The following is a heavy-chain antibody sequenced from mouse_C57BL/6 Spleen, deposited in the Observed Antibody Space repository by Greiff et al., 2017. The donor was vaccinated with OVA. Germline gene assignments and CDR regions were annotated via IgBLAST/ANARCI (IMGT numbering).Heavy chain of an antibody. CDR3: VRHDYDGYYAWFAY. CDR1: GFSFNTYA. V-gene: IGHV10-1*01. D-gene: IGHD2-3*01. J-gene: IGHJ3*01. CDR2: IRSKSNNYAT. Sequence: EVQRVESGGGLVQPKGSLTLSCAASGFSFNTYAMNWVRQAPGKGLEWVARIRSKSNNYATYYADSVKDRFTISRDDSESMLYLQMNNLKTEDTAMYYCVRHDYDGYYAWFAYWGQGTLVTVSA.